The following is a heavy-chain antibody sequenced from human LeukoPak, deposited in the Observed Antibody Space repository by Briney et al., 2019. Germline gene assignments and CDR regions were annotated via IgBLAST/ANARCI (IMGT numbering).Heavy chain of an antibody. D-gene: IGHD3-16*01. CDR2: IKGIGPTT. V-gene: IGHV3-11*04. Sequence: GGSLRLSCAASGFTFSDYYMSWIRQAPGKGLEWVSTIKGIGPTTYYADSVKGRFTISRDNARNSLFLQMSSLRADDTAIYYCARAGELRYMDVWGKGTAVTVSS. CDR1: GFTFSDYY. CDR3: ARAGELRYMDV. J-gene: IGHJ6*03.